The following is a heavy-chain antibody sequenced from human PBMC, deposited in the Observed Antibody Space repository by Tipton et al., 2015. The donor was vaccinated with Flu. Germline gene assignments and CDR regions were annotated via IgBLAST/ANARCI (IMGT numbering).Heavy chain of an antibody. V-gene: IGHV4-61*02. CDR3: ARGSGSGPYVIFDS. CDR2: IYTTGST. D-gene: IGHD3-10*01. J-gene: IGHJ4*02. CDR1: GDSISTGSLY. Sequence: LRLSCTVSGDSISTGSLYWNWIRQPAGKALEWIGRIYTTGSTTYNPSLKSRVTISLDTSKNQFSLKLSSVTAADTAVYYCARGSGSGPYVIFDSWGQGTLVTVSS.